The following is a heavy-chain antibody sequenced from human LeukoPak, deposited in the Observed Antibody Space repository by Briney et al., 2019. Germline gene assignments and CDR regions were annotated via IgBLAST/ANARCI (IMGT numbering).Heavy chain of an antibody. D-gene: IGHD1-26*01. CDR1: GGSISSSNYY. CDR2: IYYSGST. CDR3: ARRGGWELFFDY. V-gene: IGHV4-39*01. J-gene: IGHJ4*02. Sequence: SETLSLTCTVSGGSISSSNYYGGWIRQPPGKGLEWIGSIYYSGSTYYNPSLKRRFTISVDTSKNPFSLKLSSVTAADTAVYYCARRGGWELFFDYWGQGTLVTVSS.